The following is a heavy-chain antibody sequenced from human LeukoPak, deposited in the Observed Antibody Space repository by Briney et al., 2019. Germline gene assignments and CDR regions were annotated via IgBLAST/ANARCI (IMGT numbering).Heavy chain of an antibody. D-gene: IGHD3-22*01. V-gene: IGHV3-30-3*01. Sequence: GGSLRLSCAASGFTFSYYTMHWVRQAPGKGLEWVAVISYDGSNEYYADSVKGRFTISRDNSKNTLYLQMNSLRVEGTAVYYCARVLNYYDSSGYYFSYWGQGTLVTVPS. CDR3: ARVLNYYDSSGYYFSY. J-gene: IGHJ4*02. CDR2: ISYDGSNE. CDR1: GFTFSYYT.